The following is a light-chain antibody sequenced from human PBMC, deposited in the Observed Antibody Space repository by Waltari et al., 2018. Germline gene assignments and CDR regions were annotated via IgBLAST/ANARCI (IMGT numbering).Light chain of an antibody. Sequence: DIQMTQSPSTLSASVGDRITITCRASQSINTWLAWYQQKPGKAPKLLISKASSLGSEVPSRFSGSGFGTEFTLTISSLQPDDSATFYCQRYSTYPPTFGGGTKVEIK. J-gene: IGKJ4*01. V-gene: IGKV1-5*03. CDR2: KAS. CDR1: QSINTW. CDR3: QRYSTYPPT.